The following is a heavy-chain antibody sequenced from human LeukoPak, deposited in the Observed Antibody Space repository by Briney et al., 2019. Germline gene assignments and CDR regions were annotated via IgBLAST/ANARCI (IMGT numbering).Heavy chain of an antibody. CDR1: GYTFTSYA. Sequence: ASVKVSCKASGYTFTSYAMHWVRQAPGQGLEWMGWINAGNGNTKYSQKFQGRVTITRDTSASAAYMELSSLRSEDTAVYYCARRSSGWSFDYWGQGTLVTVSS. CDR3: ARRSSGWSFDY. CDR2: INAGNGNT. V-gene: IGHV1-3*01. J-gene: IGHJ4*02. D-gene: IGHD6-19*01.